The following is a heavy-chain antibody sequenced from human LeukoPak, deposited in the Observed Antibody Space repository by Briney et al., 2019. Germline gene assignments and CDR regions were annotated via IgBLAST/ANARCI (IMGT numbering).Heavy chain of an antibody. CDR1: GYTFKTYG. D-gene: IGHD3-22*01. V-gene: IGHV1-18*01. J-gene: IGHJ4*02. CDR2: ISGYNGNT. CDR3: ARGKYYYDSSGPDY. Sequence: ASVKVSCKASGYTFKTYGITWVRQAPGQGLEWMGWISGYNGNTNYAQKLQGRVTMTTDTSTSTAYMELRSLRSDDTAVYYCARGKYYYDSSGPDYWGQGTLVTVSS.